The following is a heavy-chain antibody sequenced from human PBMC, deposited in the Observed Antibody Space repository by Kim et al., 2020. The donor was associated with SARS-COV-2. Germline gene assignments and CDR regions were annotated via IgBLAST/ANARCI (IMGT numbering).Heavy chain of an antibody. CDR3: ARVIWGSYRYTDY. CDR2: INTDTGNP. D-gene: IGHD3-16*02. J-gene: IGHJ4*02. Sequence: ASVKVSCKPSGYTFTKYTINWVRQAPGQGLEWMGWINTDTGNPTYAQGFTGRFVFSLDTSVSTAYLQINSLKAEDTALYYCARVIWGSYRYTDYWGQGTLVTVS. CDR1: GYTFTKYT. V-gene: IGHV7-4-1*02.